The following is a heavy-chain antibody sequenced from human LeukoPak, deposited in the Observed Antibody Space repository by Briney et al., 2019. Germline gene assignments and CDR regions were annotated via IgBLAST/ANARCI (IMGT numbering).Heavy chain of an antibody. J-gene: IGHJ5*02. D-gene: IGHD3-10*01. V-gene: IGHV4-39*01. CDR2: IYYSGRT. CDR3: ARHFGFGRPYNWFDP. Sequence: PSETLSLTCTVSGGSISSSSFYWGWIRQSPGKGLEWIGSIYYSGRTYYNPSLKSRVTISVDTSKNQFSLKLSSVTAADTAVYYCARHFGFGRPYNWFDPWGQGTLVTVSS. CDR1: GGSISSSSFY.